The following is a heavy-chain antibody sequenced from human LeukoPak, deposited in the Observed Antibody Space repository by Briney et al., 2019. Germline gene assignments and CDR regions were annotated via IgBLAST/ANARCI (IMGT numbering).Heavy chain of an antibody. V-gene: IGHV3-7*03. CDR3: ARKAYGLDV. CDR2: IKQDGSEK. Sequence: GGSLRLSCAPSGFTFSGYWMSWVRQAPGKGLEWVANIKQDGSEKYYVDAVKGRFIISRDNAQNSLYLQMNSLRADDTAVYYCARKAYGLDVWGKGTTVTVSS. CDR1: GFTFSGYW. J-gene: IGHJ6*04.